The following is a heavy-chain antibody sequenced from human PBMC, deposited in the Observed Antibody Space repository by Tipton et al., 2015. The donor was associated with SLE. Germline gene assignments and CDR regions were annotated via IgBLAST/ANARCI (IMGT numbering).Heavy chain of an antibody. V-gene: IGHV3-33*01. CDR1: GFSFNVYA. CDR2: IWYDGSNK. CDR3: AGALALYGMDV. Sequence: SLRLSCTASGFSFNVYAMNWVRQAPGKGLEWVAVIWYDGSNKYYADSVKGRFTISRDNSKNTLYLQMNSLRAEDTAVYYCAGALALYGMDVWGQGTTVTVSS. J-gene: IGHJ6*02.